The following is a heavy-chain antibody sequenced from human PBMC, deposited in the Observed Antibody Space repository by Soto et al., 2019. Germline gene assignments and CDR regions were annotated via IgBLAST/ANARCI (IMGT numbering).Heavy chain of an antibody. CDR2: IIPIFGTA. CDR3: AREPIPTLSGSYPTVDY. Sequence: GASVKVSCKASGGTFNSYAINWVRQAPGQGLEWMGGIIPIFGTANYAQKFQGRVTITADESTSTGYMELSSLRSADTAVYYCAREPIPTLSGSYPTVDYWGQGTLVTVSS. D-gene: IGHD1-26*01. V-gene: IGHV1-69*13. CDR1: GGTFNSYA. J-gene: IGHJ4*02.